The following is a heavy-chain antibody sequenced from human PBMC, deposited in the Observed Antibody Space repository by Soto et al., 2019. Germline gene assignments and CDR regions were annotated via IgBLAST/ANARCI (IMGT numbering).Heavy chain of an antibody. CDR3: AHTYSYDGGANSFDY. V-gene: IGHV2-5*02. CDR1: GFSLSTSGVG. CDR2: IYWDDDK. D-gene: IGHD3-22*01. J-gene: IGHJ4*02. Sequence: QITLKESGPPLVKPTQTLTLTCTFSGFSLSTSGVGVGWIRQPPGKALEWLALIYWDDDKRYSPSLKSRLTITKDPPKNQVVLNMTNMDPVDTATYYCAHTYSYDGGANSFDYWGQGTLVTVSS.